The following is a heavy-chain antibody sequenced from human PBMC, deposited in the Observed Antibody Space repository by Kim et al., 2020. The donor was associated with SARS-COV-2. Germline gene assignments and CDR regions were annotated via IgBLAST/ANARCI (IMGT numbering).Heavy chain of an antibody. D-gene: IGHD6-13*01. Sequence: FSTSLKTRLTISKDTSKNQVVLKMTNMDPEDTATYYCARYLMRAGERALDYWGQGTLVTVSS. J-gene: IGHJ4*02. V-gene: IGHV2-70*01. CDR3: ARYLMRAGERALDY.